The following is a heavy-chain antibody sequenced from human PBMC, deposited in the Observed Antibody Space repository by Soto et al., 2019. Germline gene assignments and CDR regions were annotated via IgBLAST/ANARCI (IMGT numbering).Heavy chain of an antibody. J-gene: IGHJ6*03. CDR1: GGSISSGGYY. CDR2: IYYSGST. V-gene: IGHV4-31*03. CDR3: ARDRKVVAATSYYYYYYMDV. Sequence: SETLSLTCTVSGGSISSGGYYWSWIRQHPGKGLEWIGYIYYSGSTYYNPSLKSRVTISVDTSKNQFSLKLSSVTAADTAVYYCARDRKVVAATSYYYYYYMDVWGKGTTVTVSS. D-gene: IGHD2-15*01.